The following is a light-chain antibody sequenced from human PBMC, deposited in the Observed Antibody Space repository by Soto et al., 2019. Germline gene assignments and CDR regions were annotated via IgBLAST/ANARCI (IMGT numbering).Light chain of an antibody. CDR1: SSDVGAYNY. J-gene: IGLJ1*01. CDR3: SSYASTSTAV. CDR2: EVN. V-gene: IGLV2-14*01. Sequence: QSALAQPASVSGSPGQSITISCTGTSSDVGAYNYVSLYQQHPGKAPKLIIYEVNSRPSGISNRFSGSKSGITASLTISGLQAEDEADYYCSSYASTSTAVFGTGTKLTVL.